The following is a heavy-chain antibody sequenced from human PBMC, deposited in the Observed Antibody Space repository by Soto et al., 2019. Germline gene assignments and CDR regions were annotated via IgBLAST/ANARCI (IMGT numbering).Heavy chain of an antibody. CDR1: WYTFTKFG. J-gene: IGHJ4*02. CDR2: INAGNGNT. D-gene: IGHD3-3*01. V-gene: IGHV1-3*01. Sequence: GASVKVSFKASWYTFTKFGMHLGRQAPGQRLEWMGWINAGNGNTKYSQKFQGRVTITRDTSASTAYMELSSLRSEDTAVYYCARDIRSITIFGVVPPAYWGQGTLVTVSS. CDR3: ARDIRSITIFGVVPPAY.